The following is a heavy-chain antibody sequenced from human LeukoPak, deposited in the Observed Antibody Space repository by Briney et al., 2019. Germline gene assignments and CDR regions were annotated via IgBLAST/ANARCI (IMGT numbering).Heavy chain of an antibody. CDR1: GFTFSSYA. CDR3: AKEDYGGTRGPYYFDY. V-gene: IGHV3-30-3*01. CDR2: ISYDGSNK. D-gene: IGHD4-23*01. J-gene: IGHJ4*02. Sequence: GGSLRLSCAASGFTFSSYAMHWVRQAPGKGLEWVAVISYDGSNKYYADSVKGRFTISRDNSKNTLYLQMNSLRAEDTAVYYCAKEDYGGTRGPYYFDYWGQGTLVTVSS.